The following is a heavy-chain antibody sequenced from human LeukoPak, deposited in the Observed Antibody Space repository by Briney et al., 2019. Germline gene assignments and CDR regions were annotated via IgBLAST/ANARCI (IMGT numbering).Heavy chain of an antibody. D-gene: IGHD6-13*01. V-gene: IGHV3-23*01. CDR3: AKTRPLDSSSWPHGDY. Sequence: GGSLRLSCAASGFTFSSCAMSWVRQAPGKGLEWVSAISGSGDSTYYGDSVKGRFTISRDNSKNTLYLQMNSLRAEDTAVYYCAKTRPLDSSSWPHGDYWGQGTQVTVSS. J-gene: IGHJ4*02. CDR1: GFTFSSCA. CDR2: ISGSGDST.